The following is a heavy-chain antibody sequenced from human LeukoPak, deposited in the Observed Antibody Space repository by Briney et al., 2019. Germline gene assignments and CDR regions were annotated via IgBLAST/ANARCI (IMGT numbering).Heavy chain of an antibody. CDR1: GESMIGHY. CDR3: ARATASGSGRAYDH. J-gene: IGHJ4*02. Sequence: SETLSLTCAVYGESMIGHYWTWIRLPPGKRLEWIGEIHHSGGTNSNPSLKNRLTMSIGMSKNQFSLKLKSVTAADTAVYYCARATASGSGRAYDHWAQGNLVPVSS. D-gene: IGHD3-10*01. V-gene: IGHV4-34*01. CDR2: IHHSGGT.